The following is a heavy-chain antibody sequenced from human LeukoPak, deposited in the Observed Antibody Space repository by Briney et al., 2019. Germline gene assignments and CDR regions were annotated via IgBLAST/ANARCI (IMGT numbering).Heavy chain of an antibody. V-gene: IGHV3-48*01. CDR3: AREGGSYRVPY. J-gene: IGHJ4*02. CDR1: GFTFSSYS. CDR2: ISSSSSTI. Sequence: GGSLRLSCAASGFTFSSYSMYWVRQAPGKGLEWVSYISSSSSTIYYADSVKGRFTISRDNAKNSLYLQMNSLRAEDTAVYYCAREGGSYRVPYWGQGTLVTVSS. D-gene: IGHD1-26*01.